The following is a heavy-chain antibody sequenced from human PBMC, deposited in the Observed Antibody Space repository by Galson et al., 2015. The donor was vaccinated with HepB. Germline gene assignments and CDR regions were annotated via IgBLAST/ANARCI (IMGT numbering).Heavy chain of an antibody. J-gene: IGHJ4*02. V-gene: IGHV3-11*06. CDR3: ARDMIPISSWDQNPFDY. Sequence: SLRLSCAASGFTFSDYYMSWIRQAPGKGLEWVSYISSSSSYTNYADSVKGRFTISRDNAKNSLYLQMNSLRAEDTAVYYCARDMIPISSWDQNPFDYWGQGTLVTVSS. CDR1: GFTFSDYY. CDR2: ISSSSSYT. D-gene: IGHD6-13*01.